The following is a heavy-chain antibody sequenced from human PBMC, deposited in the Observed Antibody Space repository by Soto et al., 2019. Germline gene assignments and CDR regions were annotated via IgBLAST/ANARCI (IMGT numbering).Heavy chain of an antibody. D-gene: IGHD3-3*01. Sequence: SATLSLTCAVYGGSFSGYYWSWIRQPPGKGLEWIGEINHSGSTNYNPSLKSRVTISVDTSKNQFSLKLSSVTAADTAVYYCARGQPTIFGVVSYWYFDLWGRGTLVTVSS. CDR3: ARGQPTIFGVVSYWYFDL. CDR1: GGSFSGYY. CDR2: INHSGST. V-gene: IGHV4-34*01. J-gene: IGHJ2*01.